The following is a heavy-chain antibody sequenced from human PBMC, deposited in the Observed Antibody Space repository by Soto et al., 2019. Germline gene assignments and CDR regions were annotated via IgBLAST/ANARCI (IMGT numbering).Heavy chain of an antibody. J-gene: IGHJ4*02. V-gene: IGHV1-46*01. CDR2: INPSGGST. CDR3: ARDQGSLYSSSWCYFDY. Sequence: ASVKVSCKASGYTFTSYYMHWVRQAPGQGLEWMGIINPSGGSTSYAQKFQGRVTMTRDTSTSTVYMELSSLRSEDTAVYYCARDQGSLYSSSWCYFDYWGQGTLVTVSS. CDR1: GYTFTSYY. D-gene: IGHD6-13*01.